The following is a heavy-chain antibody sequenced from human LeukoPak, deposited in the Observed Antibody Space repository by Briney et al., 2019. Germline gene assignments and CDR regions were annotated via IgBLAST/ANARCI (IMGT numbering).Heavy chain of an antibody. CDR3: ARGIADPYSFDS. CDR2: IYYTGNT. Sequence: SETLSLTCIVSGGSISTSDYHWGWIRQPPGRGLEWIGTIYYTGNTYYNPSLKSRVTISMDKSKNQFSLNLSSVTAADTAVYYCARGIADPYSFDSWGQGTLVTVSS. D-gene: IGHD6-13*01. V-gene: IGHV4-39*07. J-gene: IGHJ4*02. CDR1: GGSISTSDYH.